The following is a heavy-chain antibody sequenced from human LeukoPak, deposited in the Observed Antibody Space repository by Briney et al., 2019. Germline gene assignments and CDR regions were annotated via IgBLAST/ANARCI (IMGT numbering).Heavy chain of an antibody. D-gene: IGHD2-2*01. V-gene: IGHV1-18*01. Sequence: ASVKLSCKTSDYSFSSYGFTWVRQAPGQGLEWMGWISAFTGNTTYAQKFQGRVTITTDESTSTAYMELSSLRSEDTAVYYCASGYAGLGYCSSTSCSPYYYYMDVWGKGTTVTVSS. J-gene: IGHJ6*03. CDR1: DYSFSSYG. CDR3: ASGYAGLGYCSSTSCSPYYYYMDV. CDR2: ISAFTGNT.